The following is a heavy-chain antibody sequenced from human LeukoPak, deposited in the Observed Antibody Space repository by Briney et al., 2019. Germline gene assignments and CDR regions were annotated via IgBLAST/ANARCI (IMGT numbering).Heavy chain of an antibody. V-gene: IGHV4-59*01. CDR3: ARVGWYYGSAFLDY. CDR1: GGSISSYY. Sequence: PSETLSLTCTVSGGSISSYYWSWIRQPPGKGLEWIGYIYYSGSTNYNPSLKSRVTISVDTSKNQFSLKLSSVTAADTAVYYCARVGWYYGSAFLDYWGQGTLVTVSS. CDR2: IYYSGST. J-gene: IGHJ4*02. D-gene: IGHD3-10*01.